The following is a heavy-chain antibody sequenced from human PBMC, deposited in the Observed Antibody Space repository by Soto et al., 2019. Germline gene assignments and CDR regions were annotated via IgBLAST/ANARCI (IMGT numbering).Heavy chain of an antibody. CDR2: IDWDDDK. J-gene: IGHJ4*02. CDR1: GFSLSTTGMC. D-gene: IGHD3-10*01. Sequence: GSGSTLVNPTQTLTLTCTVSGFSLSTTGMCVSWVRQPPGKALEWLGLIDWDDDKYYNTSLKSRFTISKDTSKNQVVLTMTNMDPVDTATYYCARASLGSGSFLFDYWGQGALVTVSS. V-gene: IGHV2-70*20. CDR3: ARASLGSGSFLFDY.